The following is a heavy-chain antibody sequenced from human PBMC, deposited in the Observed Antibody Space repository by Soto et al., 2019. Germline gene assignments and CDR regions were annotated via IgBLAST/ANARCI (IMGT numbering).Heavy chain of an antibody. V-gene: IGHV1-3*01. Sequence: ASVKVSCKASGHTFTSYGIHWVRQAPGQRLEWMGWINAANGDTKYSPKFQGRVTITRDTSASTAYMELSSLRSEDTAVYDCVRRHVSATGIDWFDPWGHGTLVTVSS. D-gene: IGHD6-13*01. CDR3: VRRHVSATGIDWFDP. J-gene: IGHJ5*02. CDR1: GHTFTSYG. CDR2: INAANGDT.